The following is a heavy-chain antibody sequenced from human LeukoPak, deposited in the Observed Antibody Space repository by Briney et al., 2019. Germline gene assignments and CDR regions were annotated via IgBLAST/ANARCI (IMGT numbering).Heavy chain of an antibody. CDR2: LSYSGST. D-gene: IGHD1-26*01. J-gene: IGHJ4*02. Sequence: PSETLSLTCTVSGGSISSYYWSWIRQTPGKGLEWIAYLSYSGSTNSNPSLKSRVTMSLDTSKNQLSLKLTSVTAADTALYFCARTRVGSIYFFDSWGQGTQVTVSS. CDR1: GGSISSYY. V-gene: IGHV4-59*01. CDR3: ARTRVGSIYFFDS.